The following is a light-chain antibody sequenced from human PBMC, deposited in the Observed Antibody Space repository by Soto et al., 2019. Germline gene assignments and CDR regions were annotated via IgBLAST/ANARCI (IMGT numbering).Light chain of an antibody. CDR1: HSVSSSY. CDR2: GAS. Sequence: EIVLTQSPGTLSLSPGERATLSCRASHSVSSSYLAWYRQKPGQSPRLLIYGASSRPAGIPDRFRGSGSGTDLTLPISRLAPEDLAVYYFQPYGSPLCMFGQGTKVPIK. V-gene: IGKV3-20*01. J-gene: IGKJ1*01. CDR3: QPYGSPLCM.